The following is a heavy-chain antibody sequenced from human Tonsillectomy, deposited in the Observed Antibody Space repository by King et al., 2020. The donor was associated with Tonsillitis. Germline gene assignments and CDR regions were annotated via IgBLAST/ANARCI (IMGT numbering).Heavy chain of an antibody. CDR2: IAYDGSND. V-gene: IGHV3-30*18. Sequence: VQLVESGGGVVQPGRSLRLSCTASGFTFGDYGMHWVRQAPGKGLEWMATIAYDGSNDYYADSVKGRFTISRDNSKNTLFLQMSSLRTEDTAVYYRAKDRVYYYYGIDVWGQGTTVTVSS. CDR3: AKDRVYYYYGIDV. CDR1: GFTFGDYG. J-gene: IGHJ6*02.